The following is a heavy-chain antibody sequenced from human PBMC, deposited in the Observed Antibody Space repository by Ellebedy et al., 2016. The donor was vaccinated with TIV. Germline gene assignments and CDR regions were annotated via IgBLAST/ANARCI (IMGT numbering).Heavy chain of an antibody. J-gene: IGHJ5*02. V-gene: IGHV4-34*01. Sequence: SETLSLTCAVYGGSFSGYYWTWIRQSPGKGLEWIGEINHSGSTNYNPSLKSRVTISVDTSKNQFSLNVSSVTAADTAVYYCARGRSISMVRGGWFDPWGQGTPVTVSS. CDR1: GGSFSGYY. D-gene: IGHD3-10*01. CDR2: INHSGST. CDR3: ARGRSISMVRGGWFDP.